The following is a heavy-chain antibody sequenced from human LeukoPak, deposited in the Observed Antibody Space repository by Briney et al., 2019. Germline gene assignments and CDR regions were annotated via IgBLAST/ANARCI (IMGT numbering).Heavy chain of an antibody. CDR2: IIPIFGTA. CDR3: AASGSYNWFDP. CDR1: GGTFSSYA. Sequence: ASVKVSCKASGGTFSSYAISWVRQAPGQGLEWMGGIIPIFGTANYAQKLQGRVTMTTDTSTSTAYMELRSLRSDDTAVYYCAASGSYNWFDPWGQGTLVTVSS. V-gene: IGHV1-69*05. J-gene: IGHJ5*02. D-gene: IGHD1-26*01.